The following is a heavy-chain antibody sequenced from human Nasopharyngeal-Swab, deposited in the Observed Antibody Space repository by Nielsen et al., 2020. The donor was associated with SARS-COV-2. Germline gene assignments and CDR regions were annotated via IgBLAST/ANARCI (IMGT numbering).Heavy chain of an antibody. CDR3: ARDLRGAAADPFDY. CDR2: IGSSSSYI. D-gene: IGHD6-13*01. CDR1: GFTFSSYS. J-gene: IGHJ4*02. V-gene: IGHV3-21*01. Sequence: GASLKISCAASGFTFSSYSMNWVRQAPGKGLEWVSSIGSSSSYIYYADSVKGRFTISRDNAKNSLYLQMNSLRAEDTAVYYCARDLRGAAADPFDYWGQGTLVTVSS.